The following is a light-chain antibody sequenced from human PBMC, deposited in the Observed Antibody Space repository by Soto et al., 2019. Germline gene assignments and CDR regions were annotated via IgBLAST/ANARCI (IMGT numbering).Light chain of an antibody. CDR2: GNN. CDR1: SSNIGAGYD. Sequence: QSVLTQPPSVSGAPGQRVTISCTGSSSNIGAGYDVNWYQQFPGTAPKLLIYGNNNRPSGVPDRFSGSKSGTSASLSIAGLQVEDEDDYHCQSYDSSRSNWVFGGGTKLTVL. CDR3: QSYDSSRSNWV. V-gene: IGLV1-40*01. J-gene: IGLJ3*02.